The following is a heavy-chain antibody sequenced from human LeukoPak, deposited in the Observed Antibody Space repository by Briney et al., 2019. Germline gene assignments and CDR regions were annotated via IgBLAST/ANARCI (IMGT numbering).Heavy chain of an antibody. CDR3: AKVLDSYYDFWSGGDYYYMDV. V-gene: IGHV3-33*06. D-gene: IGHD3-3*01. J-gene: IGHJ6*03. CDR2: IWYDGSNK. Sequence: GGSLRLSCAASGFTFSSYGMHWVRQAPGKGLEWVAVIWYDGSNKYYADSVKGRFTISRDNSKNTLYLQMNSLRAEDTAVYYCAKVLDSYYDFWSGGDYYYMDVWGKGTTVTVFS. CDR1: GFTFSSYG.